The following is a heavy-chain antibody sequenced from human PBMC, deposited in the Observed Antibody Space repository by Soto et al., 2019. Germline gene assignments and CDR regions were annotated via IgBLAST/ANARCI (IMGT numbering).Heavy chain of an antibody. CDR2: IIPIFGTA. Sequence: QVQLVQSGAEVKKPGSSVKVSCKAPGGTFSSYAISWVRQAPGQGLEWMGGIIPIFGTAKYAQKFQGRVTITADESTSTGYMELSRLRSEVTAVYYCARSQGGSSSLDIYYYYYYGMDVWGQGTTVTVSS. V-gene: IGHV1-69*01. CDR3: ARSQGGSSSLDIYYYYYYGMDV. J-gene: IGHJ6*02. D-gene: IGHD2-15*01. CDR1: GGTFSSYA.